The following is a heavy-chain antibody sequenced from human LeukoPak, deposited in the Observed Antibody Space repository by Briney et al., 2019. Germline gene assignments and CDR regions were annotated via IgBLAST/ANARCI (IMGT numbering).Heavy chain of an antibody. Sequence: ASVKVSCKASGYTFTGYYMHWVRQAPGQGLEWMGWINPNSGGTNYAQKFQGRVTMTRDTSISTAYMELSRLRSDDTAVYYCAYEVRYCSSTSCPNWFDPWGQGTLVTVSS. CDR2: INPNSGGT. J-gene: IGHJ5*02. CDR3: AYEVRYCSSTSCPNWFDP. V-gene: IGHV1-2*02. CDR1: GYTFTGYY. D-gene: IGHD2-2*01.